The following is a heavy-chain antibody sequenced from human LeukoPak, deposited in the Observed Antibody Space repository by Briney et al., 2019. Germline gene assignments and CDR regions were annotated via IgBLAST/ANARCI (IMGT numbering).Heavy chain of an antibody. CDR3: ARNYYDSSGYYFGVDYYYYYYGMDA. V-gene: IGHV4-4*02. CDR2: IYHSGST. CDR1: GGSISSSNW. D-gene: IGHD3-22*01. Sequence: SGTLSLTCAVSGGSISSSNWWSWVRQPPGKGLEWIGEIYHSGSTNYNPSLKSRVTISVDKSKNQFSLKLSSVTAADTAVYYCARNYYDSSGYYFGVDYYYYYYGMDAWGQGTTVTVSS. J-gene: IGHJ6*02.